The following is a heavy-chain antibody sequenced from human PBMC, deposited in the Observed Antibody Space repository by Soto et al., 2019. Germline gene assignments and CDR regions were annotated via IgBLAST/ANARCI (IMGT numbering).Heavy chain of an antibody. CDR1: GYTFTSYD. CDR3: ARLVQHGKDGDYVEGGWFDP. J-gene: IGHJ5*02. Sequence: QVQLVHSGAEVKKPGASVKVSCKASGYTFTSYDINWVRQATGQGLEWMGWMNPNSGNTGYAQKFQGRVTMTRNTSISTAYMELSSLRSEDTAVYYCARLVQHGKDGDYVEGGWFDPWGQGTLVTVSS. CDR2: MNPNSGNT. V-gene: IGHV1-8*01. D-gene: IGHD4-17*01.